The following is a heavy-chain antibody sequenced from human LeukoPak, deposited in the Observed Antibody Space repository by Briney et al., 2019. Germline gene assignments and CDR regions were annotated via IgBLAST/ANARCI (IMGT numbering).Heavy chain of an antibody. Sequence: GASVKVSCKASGYTFTSYGISWVRQAPGQGLEWMGWISAYNGNTNYAQKLQGRVTVTTDTSTSTAYMELRSLRSDDTAVYYCATLGSIVWGRMGSASSLWGQGSLVTVSS. J-gene: IGHJ4*02. D-gene: IGHD3-10*01. CDR2: ISAYNGNT. CDR3: ATLGSIVWGRMGSASSL. V-gene: IGHV1-18*01. CDR1: GYTFTSYG.